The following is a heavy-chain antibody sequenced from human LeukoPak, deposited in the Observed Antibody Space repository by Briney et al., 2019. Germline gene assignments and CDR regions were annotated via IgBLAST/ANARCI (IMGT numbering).Heavy chain of an antibody. V-gene: IGHV4-31*11. CDR1: GGSISSGGYY. CDR2: IYYSGST. CDR3: ARGGGIAAAGTALSY. J-gene: IGHJ4*02. Sequence: PSETLSLTCAVYGGSISSGGYYWSWIRQHPGKGLEWIGYIYYSGSTYYNPSLKSRVTISVDTSKNQFSLKLSSVTAADTAVYYCARGGGIAAAGTALSYWGQGTLVTVSS. D-gene: IGHD6-13*01.